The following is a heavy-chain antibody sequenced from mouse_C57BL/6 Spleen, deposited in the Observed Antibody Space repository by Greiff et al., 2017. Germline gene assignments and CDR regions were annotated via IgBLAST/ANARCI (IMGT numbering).Heavy chain of an antibody. CDR2: IDPSDSET. D-gene: IGHD2-4*01. J-gene: IGHJ3*01. Sequence: QVQLQQPGAELVRPGSSVKLSCKASGYTFTSYWMHWVKQRPIQGLEWIGNIDPSDSETHYNQKFKDKATLTVDKSSSTAYMQLSSLTSEDSAVYYCAREGVWDYDGWFAYWGQGTLVTVSA. CDR3: AREGVWDYDGWFAY. CDR1: GYTFTSYW. V-gene: IGHV1-52*01.